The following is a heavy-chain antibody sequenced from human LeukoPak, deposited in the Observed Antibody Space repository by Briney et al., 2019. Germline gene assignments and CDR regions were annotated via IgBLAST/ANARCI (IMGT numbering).Heavy chain of an antibody. J-gene: IGHJ3*02. Sequence: SVKVSCKASGGTFSSYAISWVRQAPGQGLEWMGGIIPIFGTANYAQKFQGRVTITADESTSTAYMELSSMRSEDTAVYYCAGGEYQLLGDAFDIWGQGTMVTVSS. V-gene: IGHV1-69*01. D-gene: IGHD2-2*01. CDR1: GGTFSSYA. CDR3: AGGEYQLLGDAFDI. CDR2: IIPIFGTA.